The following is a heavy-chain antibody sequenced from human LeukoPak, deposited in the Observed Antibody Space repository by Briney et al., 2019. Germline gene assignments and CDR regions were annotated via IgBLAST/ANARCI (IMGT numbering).Heavy chain of an antibody. CDR2: INHSGST. V-gene: IGHV4-34*01. Sequence: SETLSLTCAVYGGSFSGYYWSWIRQPPGKGLEWIGEINHSGSTNYNPSLKSRVTISVDTSKNPFSLKLSSVTAADTAVYYCAGIVVVPAATFDYWGQGTLVTVSS. CDR3: AGIVVVPAATFDY. CDR1: GGSFSGYY. J-gene: IGHJ4*02. D-gene: IGHD2-2*01.